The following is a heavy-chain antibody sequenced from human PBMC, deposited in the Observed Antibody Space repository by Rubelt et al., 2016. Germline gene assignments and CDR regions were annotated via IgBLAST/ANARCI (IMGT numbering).Heavy chain of an antibody. CDR1: GGSISDNY. V-gene: IGHV4-59*01. J-gene: IGHJ6*02. CDR3: ARDLGNGYQNPHGMDV. D-gene: IGHD5-18*01. Sequence: QLQLQESGPGLVKPSETLSLTCTFSGGSISDNYWSWIRHLPGKGLEWIGCVYYSGTTIYNPSLKSRVSISVDTSKTQFSLRVRSVTAADTAVYFCARDLGNGYQNPHGMDVWGQGTTVTVSS. CDR2: VYYSGTT.